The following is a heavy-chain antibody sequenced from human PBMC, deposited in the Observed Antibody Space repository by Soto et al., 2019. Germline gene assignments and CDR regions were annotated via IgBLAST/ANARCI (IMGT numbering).Heavy chain of an antibody. D-gene: IGHD3-16*01. CDR3: AKPLPFSAGGPTHYFFDY. V-gene: IGHV3-23*01. Sequence: EVQLLESGGGLVQPGGSLRLSCAASGFTFSLYAMNWVRQSQGKGLEWVSGTSGSGGSTYYADSVKGRFTISRDNSKYTLYLQMHSLAAEDTAVYYCAKPLPFSAGGPTHYFFDYWGQGTVVTGSS. CDR2: TSGSGGST. CDR1: GFTFSLYA. J-gene: IGHJ4*02.